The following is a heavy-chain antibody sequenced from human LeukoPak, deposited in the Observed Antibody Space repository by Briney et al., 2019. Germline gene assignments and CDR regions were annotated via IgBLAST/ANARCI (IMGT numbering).Heavy chain of an antibody. CDR1: GYTFTSYD. Sequence: GASVKVSCKASGYTFTSYDINWVRQATGQGLEWMGWMNPNSGNTGYAQKFQGRVTMTRNTSISTAHMELSSLRSEDTAVYYCARGRITVEATVYWGQGTLVTVSS. V-gene: IGHV1-8*01. J-gene: IGHJ4*02. CDR3: ARGRITVEATVY. CDR2: MNPNSGNT. D-gene: IGHD1-26*01.